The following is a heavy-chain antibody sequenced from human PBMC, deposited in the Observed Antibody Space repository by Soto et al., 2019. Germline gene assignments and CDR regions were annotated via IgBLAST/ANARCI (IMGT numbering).Heavy chain of an antibody. CDR3: ARARIMTTVTTVFGY. J-gene: IGHJ4*02. CDR1: GYTFTSYY. D-gene: IGHD4-4*01. Sequence: ASVKVSCKAPGYTFTSYYMHWVRQAPGQGLEWMGIVNPSGGSTSYAQKFQGRVTMTRDTSTSTVYMELSSLRSEDTAVYYCARARIMTTVTTVFGYWGQGTLVTVSS. V-gene: IGHV1-46*01. CDR2: VNPSGGST.